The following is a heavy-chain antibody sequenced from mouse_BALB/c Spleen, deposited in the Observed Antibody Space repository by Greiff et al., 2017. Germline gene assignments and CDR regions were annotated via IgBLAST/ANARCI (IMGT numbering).Heavy chain of an antibody. CDR2: ISYSGST. D-gene: IGHD2-2*01. J-gene: IGHJ4*01. V-gene: IGHV3-2*02. CDR1: GYSITSDYA. CDR3: AGRRLPPCAMDY. Sequence: EVQLKESGPGLVKPSQSLSLTCTVTGYSITSDYAWNWIRQFPGNKLEWMGYISYSGSTSYNPSLKSRISITRDTSKNQFFLQLNSVTTEDTATYYCAGRRLPPCAMDYWGQGTSVTVSS.